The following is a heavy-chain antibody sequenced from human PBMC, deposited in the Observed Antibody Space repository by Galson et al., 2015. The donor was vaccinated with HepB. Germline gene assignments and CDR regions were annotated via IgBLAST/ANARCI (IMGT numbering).Heavy chain of an antibody. CDR3: VKDGCSGGSCYRHFEN. Sequence: SLRLSCAASGFIFSNYAMSWVRQAPGRGLEWVSAIRGSGTTTHYADSVKGRFTISRDNSKSTLYLQMNSLRAEDTAVYYCVKDGCSGGSCYRHFENWGQGALVTVSS. CDR1: GFIFSNYA. J-gene: IGHJ4*02. CDR2: IRGSGTTT. D-gene: IGHD2-15*01. V-gene: IGHV3-23*01.